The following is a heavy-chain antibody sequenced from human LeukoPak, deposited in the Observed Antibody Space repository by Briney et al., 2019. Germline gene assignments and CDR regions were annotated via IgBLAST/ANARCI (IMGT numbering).Heavy chain of an antibody. J-gene: IGHJ4*02. D-gene: IGHD4-17*01. CDR1: GYSFTSYW. V-gene: IGHV5-51*01. CDR2: IYPGDSDT. CDR3: ARHSSGGYGDYASTDY. Sequence: GESLKISRKGSGYSFTSYWIGWVRQMPGKGLEWMGIIYPGDSDTRYSPSFQGQVTISADKSISTAYLQWSSLKASDTAMYYCARHSSGGYGDYASTDYWGQGTLVTVSS.